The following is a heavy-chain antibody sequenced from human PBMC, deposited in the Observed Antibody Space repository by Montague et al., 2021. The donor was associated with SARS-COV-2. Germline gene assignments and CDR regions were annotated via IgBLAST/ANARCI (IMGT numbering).Heavy chain of an antibody. CDR2: INHGGST. Sequence: SETLSLTCAVHGTSFSGYYWNWIRQPPGKGLEWIGEINHGGSTKYSPSLKSRLTISADTSKNQFSLRLTSVAAADTAVYYCARQSDGVVPSPILGVVPYYSYYYMDVWGRGTTVTVSS. CDR1: GTSFSGYY. CDR3: ARQSDGVVPSPILGVVPYYSYYYMDV. D-gene: IGHD3-10*01. J-gene: IGHJ6*03. V-gene: IGHV4-34*01.